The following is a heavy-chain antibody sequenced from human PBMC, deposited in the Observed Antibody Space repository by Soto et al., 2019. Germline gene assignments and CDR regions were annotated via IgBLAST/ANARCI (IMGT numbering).Heavy chain of an antibody. CDR1: GGSISSYY. V-gene: IGHV4-59*01. CDR2: IYYSGST. CDR3: ARLKTYYGQYYSDY. J-gene: IGHJ4*02. Sequence: QVQLQESGPGLVKPSETLSLTCTVSGGSISSYYWSWIRQPPGKGLEWIGYIYYSGSTNYNPSLKSRVTISVDTSKNQFSLKLSSVTAADTAVYYCARLKTYYGQYYSDYWGQGTLVTVSS. D-gene: IGHD1-26*01.